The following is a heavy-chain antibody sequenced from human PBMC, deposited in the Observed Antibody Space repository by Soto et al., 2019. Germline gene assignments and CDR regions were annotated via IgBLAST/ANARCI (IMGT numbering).Heavy chain of an antibody. D-gene: IGHD5-12*01. Sequence: QVQLVQSGAEVQKPGSSVKVSCKASGGTFSSYAISWVRQAPGQGLEWMGGIIPIFGTANYAQKFQGRVTITAEEPTSTADMELSSRISEDTAVYYCAGFRGYSGYGPYYFDYWGQGTLVTVSS. V-gene: IGHV1-69*01. CDR3: AGFRGYSGYGPYYFDY. CDR2: IIPIFGTA. J-gene: IGHJ4*02. CDR1: GGTFSSYA.